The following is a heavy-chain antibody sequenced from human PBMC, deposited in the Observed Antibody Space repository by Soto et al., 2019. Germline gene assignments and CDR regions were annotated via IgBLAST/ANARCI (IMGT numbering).Heavy chain of an antibody. J-gene: IGHJ4*02. CDR3: AIGYSSGWYHSCLDY. CDR2: IWYDGSNK. Sequence: QVQLVESGGGVVQPGRSLRLSCAASGFTFSSYGMHWVRQAPGKGLEWVAVIWYDGSNKYYADSVKGRFTISRNNSKNTLYLQMNSLRAEDTAVYYCAIGYSSGWYHSCLDYWGQGTLVTVSS. V-gene: IGHV3-33*01. D-gene: IGHD6-19*01. CDR1: GFTFSSYG.